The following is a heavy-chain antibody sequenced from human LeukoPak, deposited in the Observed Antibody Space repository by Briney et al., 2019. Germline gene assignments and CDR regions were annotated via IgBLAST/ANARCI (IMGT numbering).Heavy chain of an antibody. CDR3: ARDVRMDV. V-gene: IGHV4-34*01. CDR2: INHSGST. CDR1: GGSFSGYY. Sequence: PSETLSLTCAVYGGSFSGYYWSWIRQPPGKGLEWIGEINHSGSTNYNPSLKSRVTISVDTSKNQFSLKLSSVTAADTAVYYCARDVRMDVWGQGTTVTVSS. J-gene: IGHJ6*02.